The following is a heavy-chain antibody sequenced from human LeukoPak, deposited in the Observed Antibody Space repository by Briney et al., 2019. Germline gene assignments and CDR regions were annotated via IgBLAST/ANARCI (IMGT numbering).Heavy chain of an antibody. D-gene: IGHD3-3*01. V-gene: IGHV3-7*03. J-gene: IGHJ6*02. CDR2: INKDGGEK. Sequence: GGSLRLSCAASGFTFSSYSMNWVRQAPGKGLEWVANINKDGGEKYYVDSVKGRFTISRDNAKNSLYLQMNSLRAEDTAVYYCAGGGYDFWSGYYPYYYYGMDVWGRGTTVTVSS. CDR3: AGGGYDFWSGYYPYYYYGMDV. CDR1: GFTFSSYS.